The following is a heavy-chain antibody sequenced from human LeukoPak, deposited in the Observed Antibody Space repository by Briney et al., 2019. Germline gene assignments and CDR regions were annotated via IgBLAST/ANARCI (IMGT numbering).Heavy chain of an antibody. CDR1: GHPFTIYV. J-gene: IGHJ5*02. Sequence: ASGKVSCKPSGHPFTIYVSRWLRRSPGHRLGGRGWIRFYIGDTNSAQRLKGRVPMTADRSTSTAYMELRSLRSADTAVYYCASGCCSGGSCYEGWFVPWGQGALVTVCS. CDR3: ASGCCSGGSCYEGWFVP. CDR2: IRFYIGDT. D-gene: IGHD2-15*01. V-gene: IGHV1-18*01.